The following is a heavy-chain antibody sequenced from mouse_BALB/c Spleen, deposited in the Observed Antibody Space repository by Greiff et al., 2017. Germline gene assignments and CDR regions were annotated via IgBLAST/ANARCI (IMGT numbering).Heavy chain of an antibody. D-gene: IGHD1-2*01. V-gene: IGHV3-2*02. Sequence: VQLKESGPGLVKPSQSLSLTCTVTGYSITSDYAWNWIRQFPGNKLEWMGYISYSGSTSYNPSLKSRISITRDTSKNQFFLQLNSVTTEDTATYYCASHYGYDYAMDYWGQGTSVTVSS. CDR3: ASHYGYDYAMDY. CDR1: GYSITSDYA. J-gene: IGHJ4*01. CDR2: ISYSGST.